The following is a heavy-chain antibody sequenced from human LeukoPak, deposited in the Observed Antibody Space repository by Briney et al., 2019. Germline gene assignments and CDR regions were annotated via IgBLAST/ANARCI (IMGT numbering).Heavy chain of an antibody. CDR1: GFTFSSYG. J-gene: IGHJ4*02. V-gene: IGHV3-30*02. D-gene: IGHD5-12*01. CDR2: IQYDGSNK. CDR3: AKDARSEWLRSFDY. Sequence: PGGSLRLSCAASGFTFSSYGMHWVRQAPGKGLEWVAFIQYDGSNKYYADSVKGRFTISRDNSKNTLDLQMNSLRVEDTAVYYCAKDARSEWLRSFDYWGQGTLVTVSS.